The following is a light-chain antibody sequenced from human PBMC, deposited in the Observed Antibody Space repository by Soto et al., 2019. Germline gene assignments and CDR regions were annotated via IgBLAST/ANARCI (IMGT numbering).Light chain of an antibody. Sequence: IQMTQSPSSLSASVGDRVTITCRARQTISNYLNWYQQTPGKAPKLLIYAASSLQSAVPSRFSGSGSGTEFPLTISSLQPEDFATYSCPQSYSTPFTFGPGTKVDIK. CDR3: PQSYSTPFT. V-gene: IGKV1-39*01. J-gene: IGKJ3*01. CDR2: AAS. CDR1: QTISNY.